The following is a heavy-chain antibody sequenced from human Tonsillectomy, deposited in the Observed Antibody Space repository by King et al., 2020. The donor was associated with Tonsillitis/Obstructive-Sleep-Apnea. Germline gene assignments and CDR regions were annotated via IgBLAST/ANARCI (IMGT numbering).Heavy chain of an antibody. Sequence: VQLQQWGAGLLKPSETLSLTCAVYGGSFSGYYWSWIRQPPGKGLEWIGEINHSGSTNYNPSLKSRVTISVDTSKNQFSLKLSSVTAADTAVYYCARPGDPKNQWELRTGGNYYFDYWGQGTLVTVSS. CDR1: GGSFSGYY. CDR3: ARPGDPKNQWELRTGGNYYFDY. D-gene: IGHD1-26*01. V-gene: IGHV4-34*01. CDR2: INHSGST. J-gene: IGHJ4*02.